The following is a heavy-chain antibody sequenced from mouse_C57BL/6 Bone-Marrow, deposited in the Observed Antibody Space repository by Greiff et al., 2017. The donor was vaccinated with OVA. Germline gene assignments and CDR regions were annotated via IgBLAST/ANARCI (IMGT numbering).Heavy chain of an antibody. J-gene: IGHJ4*01. CDR1: GYTFTDYY. D-gene: IGHD1-1*01. CDR3: ARGYYYGSSDAMDY. V-gene: IGHV1-26*01. Sequence: EVKLQQSGPELVKPGASVKISCKASGYTFTDYYMNWVKQSHGKSLEWIGDINPNNGGTSYNQKFKGKATLTVDKSSSTAYMELRSLTSEDSAVYYCARGYYYGSSDAMDYWGQGTSVTVSS. CDR2: INPNNGGT.